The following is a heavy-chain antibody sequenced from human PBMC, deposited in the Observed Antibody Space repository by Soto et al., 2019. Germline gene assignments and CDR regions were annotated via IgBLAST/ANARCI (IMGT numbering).Heavy chain of an antibody. CDR1: VFTFGANA. Sequence: GGSLRLSCVVSVFTFGANAMNWVRQAPGKGLEWVSGLSNTGRRTSYADSVKGRFDISRDNSENTVYLQMNSLRVEDTAVYYCATEMGATQGPFDNWGQGTLVTVLL. D-gene: IGHD1-26*01. CDR2: LSNTGRRT. J-gene: IGHJ4*02. CDR3: ATEMGATQGPFDN. V-gene: IGHV3-23*01.